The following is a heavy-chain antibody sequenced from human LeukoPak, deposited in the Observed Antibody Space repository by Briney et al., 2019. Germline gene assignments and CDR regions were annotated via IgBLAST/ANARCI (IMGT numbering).Heavy chain of an antibody. V-gene: IGHV4-39*07. CDR3: ARDSGYDRDYYYYKDV. CDR2: IYYSGST. CDR1: GGSISSSLYY. D-gene: IGHD5-12*01. Sequence: SETLSLTCTVSGGSISSSLYYWGWIRQPPGKGLEWIGTIYYSGSTYYNPSLKGRVTISVDTSKNQFSLKLSSVTAADTAVYYCARDSGYDRDYYYYKDVWGKGTTVTVSS. J-gene: IGHJ6*03.